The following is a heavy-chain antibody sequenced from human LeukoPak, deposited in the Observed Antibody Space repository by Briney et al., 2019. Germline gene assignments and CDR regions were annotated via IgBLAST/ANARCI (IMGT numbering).Heavy chain of an antibody. D-gene: IGHD3-10*01. CDR3: AREGSGSQYPSHLDY. CDR1: GGAFTGYY. J-gene: IGHJ4*02. Sequence: SETLSLTCAISGGAFTGYYWSWLRQPPGKGLEWIGEINRDSTNYNRSLNSRVTMSVDTAKNQFSLKLTSVTAADTAVDYCAREGSGSQYPSHLDYWSQGTLVAVSS. V-gene: IGHV4-34*01. CDR2: INRDST.